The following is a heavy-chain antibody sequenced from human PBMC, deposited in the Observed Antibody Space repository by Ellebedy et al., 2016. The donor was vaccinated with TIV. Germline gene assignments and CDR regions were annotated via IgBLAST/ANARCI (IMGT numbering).Heavy chain of an antibody. CDR2: IISISGAT. J-gene: IGHJ4*01. CDR3: ARSGPQEWEIMYWVLHY. V-gene: IGHV1-69*13. Sequence: AASVKVSCKASGDTFNNYAFSWVRQAPGQGLEWVGGIISISGATQYAQDFQGRVTITADRSTSTAYMELSSLRSEDTAVYYCARSGPQEWEIMYWVLHYWGHGTLVTFSS. CDR1: GDTFNNYA. D-gene: IGHD1-26*01.